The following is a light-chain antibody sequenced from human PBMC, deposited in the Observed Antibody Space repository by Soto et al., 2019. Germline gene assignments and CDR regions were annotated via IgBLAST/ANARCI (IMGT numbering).Light chain of an antibody. CDR1: QSISDY. J-gene: IGKJ1*01. V-gene: IGKV1-5*03. Sequence: DIQMTQSPSSLSASVGDRVTITCRASQSISDYLNWYQQKPGKAPKLLIYKASSLESGVPSRFSGSGSGTEFTLTISSLQPDDFATYYCQQYNSYSSTFGQGTKVDIK. CDR2: KAS. CDR3: QQYNSYSST.